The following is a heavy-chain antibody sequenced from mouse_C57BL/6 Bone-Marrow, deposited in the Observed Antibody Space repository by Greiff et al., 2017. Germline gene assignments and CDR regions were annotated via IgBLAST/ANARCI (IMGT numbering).Heavy chain of an antibody. CDR1: GFTFSSYG. CDR3: ARQDYYGSSYSWFAY. J-gene: IGHJ3*01. D-gene: IGHD1-1*01. Sequence: VQLKQSGGDLVKPGGSLKLSCAASGFTFSSYGMSWVRQTPDKRLEWVATISSGGSYTYYPDSVKGRFTIARDNAKNTLYLQMSSRKSEDTAMYYCARQDYYGSSYSWFAYWGQGTLVTVSA. V-gene: IGHV5-6*01. CDR2: ISSGGSYT.